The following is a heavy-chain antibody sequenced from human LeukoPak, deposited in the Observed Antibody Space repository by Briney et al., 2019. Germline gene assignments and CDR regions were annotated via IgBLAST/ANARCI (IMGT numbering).Heavy chain of an antibody. CDR3: AKDQYSSGWYGHFDY. J-gene: IGHJ4*02. D-gene: IGHD6-19*01. V-gene: IGHV3-23*01. Sequence: GGSLRLSCAASGFTFSSYAMSWVRQAPGKGLEWVSAISGSGGSTYYADSVKGRFTISRDNSKNTLYLQMNSLRAEDTAVYYCAKDQYSSGWYGHFDYWGQGTLVTVSS. CDR1: GFTFSSYA. CDR2: ISGSGGST.